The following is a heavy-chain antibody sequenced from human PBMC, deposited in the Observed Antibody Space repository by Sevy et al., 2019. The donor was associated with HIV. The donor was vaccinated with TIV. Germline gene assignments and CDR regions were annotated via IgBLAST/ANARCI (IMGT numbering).Heavy chain of an antibody. CDR2: ISSSSSYI. J-gene: IGHJ3*02. D-gene: IGHD3-22*01. Sequence: GGSLRLSCAASGFTFSSYSMNWVRQAPGKGLEWVSSISSSSSYIYYADSVKGRFTISRDNTKNSLYLQMNSLRAENTAVYSGAKDPDYDGSGYYDAGDSFDIWGQGTMVTVSS. V-gene: IGHV3-21*01. CDR3: AKDPDYDGSGYYDAGDSFDI. CDR1: GFTFSSYS.